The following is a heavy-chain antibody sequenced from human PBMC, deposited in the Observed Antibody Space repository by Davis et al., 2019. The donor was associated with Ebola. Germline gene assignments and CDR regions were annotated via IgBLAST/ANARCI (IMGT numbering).Heavy chain of an antibody. Sequence: GGSLRLSCAASGFTFSSYSMNWVRQAPGRGLEWLSSITSSSSYIYYADSVRGRFTISRDNAKNSLYLQMNSLRAEDTAVYYCAKGGIWDYWGQRTLVTVSS. CDR3: AKGGIWDY. CDR2: ITSSSSYI. J-gene: IGHJ4*02. CDR1: GFTFSSYS. D-gene: IGHD3-16*01. V-gene: IGHV3-21*01.